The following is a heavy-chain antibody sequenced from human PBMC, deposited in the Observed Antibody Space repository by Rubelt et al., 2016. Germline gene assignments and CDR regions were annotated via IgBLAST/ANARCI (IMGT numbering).Heavy chain of an antibody. V-gene: IGHV3-23*01. D-gene: IGHD3-22*01. CDR3: AKAHAIRITMIVVVSRPDWYFDL. J-gene: IGHJ2*01. Sequence: SCSGGSTYYADSVKGRFTISRDNSKNTLYLQMNSLRAEDTAVYYCAKAHAIRITMIVVVSRPDWYFDLWGRGTLVTVSS. CDR2: SCSGGST.